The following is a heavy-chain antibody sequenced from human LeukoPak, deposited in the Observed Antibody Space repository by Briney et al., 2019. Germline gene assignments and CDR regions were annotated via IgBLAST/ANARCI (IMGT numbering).Heavy chain of an antibody. Sequence: SETLSLTCGVSGGSITSTNYWTWVRQPPGKGLEWIGEVNLQGSTNYNPSLMGRVAISVDMSENHISLQLTSVTAADTAVYYCSRENGAFSPFGYWGQGYLVTVLS. CDR1: GGSITSTNY. V-gene: IGHV4-4*02. D-gene: IGHD2-8*01. CDR2: VNLQGST. CDR3: SRENGAFSPFGY. J-gene: IGHJ4*02.